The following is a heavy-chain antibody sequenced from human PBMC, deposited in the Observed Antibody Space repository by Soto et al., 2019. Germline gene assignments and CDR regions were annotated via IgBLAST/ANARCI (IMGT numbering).Heavy chain of an antibody. Sequence: QVQLVESGGGVVQPGRSLRLSCAASGFTFSSYVMHWVRQAPGKGLEWVAVIWYDGSNKYYADSVKGRFTIPRDNSKNTLYLQMNSLRAEDTAVYYCARASNYYGSGATLDYWGQGTLVTVSS. D-gene: IGHD3-10*01. CDR2: IWYDGSNK. CDR3: ARASNYYGSGATLDY. CDR1: GFTFSSYV. J-gene: IGHJ4*02. V-gene: IGHV3-33*01.